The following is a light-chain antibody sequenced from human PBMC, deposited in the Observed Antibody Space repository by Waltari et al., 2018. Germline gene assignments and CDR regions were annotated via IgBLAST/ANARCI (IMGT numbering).Light chain of an antibody. Sequence: DIQMTQSPSTLSVSVGDRVTITCRASQSIPRWLAWYQQKPGKAPKLLIYKASILESGVSSRFSGGGSGTEFTLTISSLQPDDFATYYCQHYDSYSATFGGGTKVEIK. CDR3: QHYDSYSAT. V-gene: IGKV1-5*03. CDR1: QSIPRW. CDR2: KAS. J-gene: IGKJ4*02.